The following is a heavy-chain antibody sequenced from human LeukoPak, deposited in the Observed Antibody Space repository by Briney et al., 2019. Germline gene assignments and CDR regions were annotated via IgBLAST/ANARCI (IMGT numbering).Heavy chain of an antibody. CDR1: GGSISSYY. V-gene: IGHV4-59*01. D-gene: IGHD3-22*01. CDR3: ARDPTYYYDSSGYSNYYYGMDV. CDR2: IYYSGST. J-gene: IGHJ6*02. Sequence: SETLSLTCTVSGGSISSYYWSWIRQPPGKGLEWIGYIYYSGSTNYNPSLKSRVTISVDTSKNQFSLKLSSVTAADTAVYYCARDPTYYYDSSGYSNYYYGMDVWGQGTTVTVSS.